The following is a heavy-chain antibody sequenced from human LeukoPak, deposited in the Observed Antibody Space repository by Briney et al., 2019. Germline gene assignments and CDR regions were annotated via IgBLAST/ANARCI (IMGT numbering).Heavy chain of an antibody. J-gene: IGHJ3*02. CDR1: GGSISSYY. D-gene: IGHD3-22*01. CDR3: ARRESGYYYDAFDI. CDR2: IYYSGST. Sequence: SETLSLTCTVPGGSISSYYRSWIRQPPGKGLEWIGYIYYSGSTNYNPSLKSRVTISVDTSKNQFSLKLSSVTAADTAVYYCARRESGYYYDAFDIWGQGTMVTVSS. V-gene: IGHV4-59*08.